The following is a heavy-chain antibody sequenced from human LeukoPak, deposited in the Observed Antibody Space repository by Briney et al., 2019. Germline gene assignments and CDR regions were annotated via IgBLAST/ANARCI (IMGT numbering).Heavy chain of an antibody. CDR2: VTGSGGST. J-gene: IGHJ3*02. CDR3: AKGSHAYYYDSSPSNI. CDR1: GFTFNSYS. D-gene: IGHD3-22*01. Sequence: QSGGSLRLSCAASGFTFNSYSMSWVRQAPGKGLEWVSSVTGSGGSTYYADSVKGRFTISRDNSKNTLYLQMNSLRAEDTAVYYCAKGSHAYYYDSSPSNIWGQGTMVTVSS. V-gene: IGHV3-23*01.